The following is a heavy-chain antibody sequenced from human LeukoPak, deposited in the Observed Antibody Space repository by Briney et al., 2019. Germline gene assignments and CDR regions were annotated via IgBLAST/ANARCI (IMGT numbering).Heavy chain of an antibody. CDR1: GFTFNIYW. J-gene: IGHJ5*02. Sequence: PGGSLRLSCVASGFTFNIYWMSWVRQAPGKGLEWVANIKEDGSEKDYVDSVKGRFTISRDNVKNSLYLQMNSLGAEDTAVYYCARDRAVAGLFDPWGQGTLVTVSS. V-gene: IGHV3-7*01. D-gene: IGHD6-19*01. CDR2: IKEDGSEK. CDR3: ARDRAVAGLFDP.